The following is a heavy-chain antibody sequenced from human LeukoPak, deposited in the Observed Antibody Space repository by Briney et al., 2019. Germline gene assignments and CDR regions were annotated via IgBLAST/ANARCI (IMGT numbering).Heavy chain of an antibody. CDR3: ARHSVYDFWSGYYPLYDY. V-gene: IGHV5-51*01. Sequence: GESLKISCKGSGSSFTSYWIGWVRQMPGKGLEWMGIIYPGDSDTRYSPSFQGQVTISADKSISTAYLQWSSLKASDTAMYYCARHSVYDFWSGYYPLYDYWGQGTLVTVSS. J-gene: IGHJ4*02. CDR2: IYPGDSDT. D-gene: IGHD3-3*01. CDR1: GSSFTSYW.